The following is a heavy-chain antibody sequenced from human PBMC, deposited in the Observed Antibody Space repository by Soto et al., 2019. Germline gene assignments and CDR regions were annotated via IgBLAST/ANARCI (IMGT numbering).Heavy chain of an antibody. CDR3: ARQQLVPDHDAFDI. J-gene: IGHJ3*02. V-gene: IGHV3-48*03. CDR1: GFTFSSYE. CDR2: ISSSGSTI. Sequence: GGSLRLSCAASGFTFSSYEMNWVRQAPGKGLEWVSYISSSGSTIYYADSVKGRFTISRDNAKNSLYLQMNSLRAEDTAVYYCARQQLVPDHDAFDIWGQGTMVTVSS. D-gene: IGHD6-13*01.